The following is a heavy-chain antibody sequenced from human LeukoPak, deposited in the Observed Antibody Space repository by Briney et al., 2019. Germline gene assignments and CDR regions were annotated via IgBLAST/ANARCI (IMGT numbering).Heavy chain of an antibody. CDR2: IRYDGSNK. V-gene: IGHV3-30*02. CDR3: AKDPGWLNYYYMGV. D-gene: IGHD6-19*01. CDR1: GLTFSSYG. J-gene: IGHJ6*03. Sequence: PGGSLRLSCVASGLTFSSYGMHWVRQAPGKGLEWVACIRYDGSNKYYADSVKGRFTISRDKSKNTLHLQMNSVRAEDTALYYCAKDPGWLNYYYMGVWGKGTTVTVSS.